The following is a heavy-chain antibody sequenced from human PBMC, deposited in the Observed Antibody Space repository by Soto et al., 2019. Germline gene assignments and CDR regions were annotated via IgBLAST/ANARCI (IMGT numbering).Heavy chain of an antibody. Sequence: SGWSLRLSCAASGFTFTRYSMNWVRQAPGKGLEWVSSISSTTNYIYYGDSMKGRFTISRDNAKNSLFLEMNSLRAEDTAVHYYARESADRTSNVDYWGQGTRVTVSA. D-gene: IGHD1-1*01. V-gene: IGHV3-21*06. J-gene: IGHJ4*02. CDR1: GFTFTRYS. CDR3: ARESADRTSNVDY. CDR2: ISSTTNYI.